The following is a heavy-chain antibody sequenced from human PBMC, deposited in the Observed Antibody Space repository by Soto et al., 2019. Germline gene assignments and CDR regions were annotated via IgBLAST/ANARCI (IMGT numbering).Heavy chain of an antibody. D-gene: IGHD2-15*01. V-gene: IGHV3-11*01. CDR3: ARNGYCSRDACSYGVDV. CDR1: GFSFSDYY. J-gene: IGHJ6*02. CDR2: ISSSGSTI. Sequence: QVQLVESGGGLVKPGGSLRLSCAASGFSFSDYYMSWIRQAPGKGLEWVSYISSSGSTIYYVDSVKGRFTVSRDNAKDSLWLQVNSLRAEDTAVYYCARNGYCSRDACSYGVDVWGQGTTVTVSS.